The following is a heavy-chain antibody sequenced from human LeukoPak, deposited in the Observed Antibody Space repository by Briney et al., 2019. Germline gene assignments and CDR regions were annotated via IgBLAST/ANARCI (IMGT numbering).Heavy chain of an antibody. CDR1: GFTFDDYA. CDR3: AGAYSAYDPFDY. V-gene: IGHV3-23*01. Sequence: GGSLRLSCAASGFTFDDYAMHWVRQAPGKGLEWVSAISGSGTNTYYADSVKGRFTISRDNAKNTVHLQMNSLRVEDTAIYFCAGAYSAYDPFDYWGQGILVTVSS. D-gene: IGHD5-12*01. J-gene: IGHJ4*02. CDR2: ISGSGTNT.